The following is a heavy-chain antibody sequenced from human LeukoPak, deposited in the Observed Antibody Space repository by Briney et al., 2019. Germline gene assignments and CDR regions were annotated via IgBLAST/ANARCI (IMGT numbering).Heavy chain of an antibody. CDR1: GGSISSYY. Sequence: SETLSLTCTVSGGSISSYYWSWIRQPAGKGLEWIGRIYTSGSTNYNPSLKSRVTMSVDTSKSQFSLRLSSVTAADTAVYYCARGFSWGVAVAGTENWFDPWGQGTLVTFSS. CDR2: IYTSGST. J-gene: IGHJ5*02. CDR3: ARGFSWGVAVAGTENWFDP. V-gene: IGHV4-4*07. D-gene: IGHD6-19*01.